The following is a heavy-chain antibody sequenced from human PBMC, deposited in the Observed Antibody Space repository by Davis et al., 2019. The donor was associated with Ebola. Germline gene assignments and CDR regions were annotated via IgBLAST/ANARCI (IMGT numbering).Heavy chain of an antibody. V-gene: IGHV3-9*01. D-gene: IGHD1-14*01. CDR1: GFTFDDYS. CDR3: ARVISYNALDP. Sequence: PGGSLRLSCAVSGFTFDDYSMNWVRQAPGKGLEWVAGINWNSKNIVYADSVKGRFTISRDNAKNTVYLQMSTLRAEDTAVYYCARVISYNALDPWGQGTLVTVS. CDR2: INWNSKNI. J-gene: IGHJ5*02.